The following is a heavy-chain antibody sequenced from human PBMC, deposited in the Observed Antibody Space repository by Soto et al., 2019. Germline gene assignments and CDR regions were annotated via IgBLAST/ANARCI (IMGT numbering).Heavy chain of an antibody. CDR3: AKDRHYDFWSGYALYY. Sequence: QVQLVESGGGVVQPGRSLRLSCAASGFTFSSYGMHWVRQAPGKGLEWVAVISYDGSNKYYADSVKGRFTISRDNSKNKLYLQMNRLRAEDTAVYYCAKDRHYDFWSGYALYYWGQGTLVTVSS. D-gene: IGHD3-3*01. CDR2: ISYDGSNK. V-gene: IGHV3-30*18. CDR1: GFTFSSYG. J-gene: IGHJ4*02.